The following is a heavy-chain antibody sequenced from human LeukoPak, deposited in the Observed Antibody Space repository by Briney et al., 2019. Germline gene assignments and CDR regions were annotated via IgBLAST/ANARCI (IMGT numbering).Heavy chain of an antibody. V-gene: IGHV3-43*01. D-gene: IGHD3-22*01. CDR1: GFTFDDYT. Sequence: GGSLRLSCAASGFTFDDYTMHWVRQAPGMGLERVSLISWDGGSTYYADSVKGRFTISRDNSKNSLYLQMNSLRTEDTALYYCAKDIARYDSERGAFDIWGQGTMVTVSS. CDR3: AKDIARYDSERGAFDI. J-gene: IGHJ3*02. CDR2: ISWDGGST.